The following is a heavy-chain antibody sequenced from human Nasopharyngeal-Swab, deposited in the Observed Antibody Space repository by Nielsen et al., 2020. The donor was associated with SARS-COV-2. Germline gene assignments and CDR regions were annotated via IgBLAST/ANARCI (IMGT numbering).Heavy chain of an antibody. CDR2: ISSSSSYI. J-gene: IGHJ4*02. CDR1: GFTFSSYS. Sequence: GESLKISCAASGFTFSSYSMNWVRQAPGKGLEWVSSISSSSSYIYYADSVKGRFTTSRDNAKNSLYLQMNSLRAEDTAVYYCARDRITIFGVEKPFDYWGQGTLVTVSS. CDR3: ARDRITIFGVEKPFDY. D-gene: IGHD3-3*01. V-gene: IGHV3-21*01.